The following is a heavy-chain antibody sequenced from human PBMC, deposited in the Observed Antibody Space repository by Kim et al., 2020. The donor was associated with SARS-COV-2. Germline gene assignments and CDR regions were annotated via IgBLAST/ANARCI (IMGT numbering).Heavy chain of an antibody. D-gene: IGHD3-3*01. CDR2: INSDGSST. V-gene: IGHV3-74*01. CDR1: GFTFSSYW. Sequence: GGSLRLSCAASGFTFSSYWMHWVRQAPGKGLVWVSRINSDGSSTSYADSVQGRFTISRDNAKNTLYLQMNSLRAEDTAVYYCARDRNYDFWSGYYFRVANWFDPWGQGTLVTVSS. J-gene: IGHJ5*02. CDR3: ARDRNYDFWSGYYFRVANWFDP.